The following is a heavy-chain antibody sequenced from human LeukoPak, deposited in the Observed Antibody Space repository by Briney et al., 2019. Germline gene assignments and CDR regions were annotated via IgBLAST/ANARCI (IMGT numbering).Heavy chain of an antibody. J-gene: IGHJ4*02. Sequence: GGSLRLSCAASGFTSSSYEMHWVRQAPGKGLEWVSYISSSGTTIYYADSVKGRFTISRDNAKNSLYLQMNSLRAEDTAVYYCARDYGGSSPFDYWGQGTLVTVSS. CDR1: GFTSSSYE. V-gene: IGHV3-48*03. CDR3: ARDYGGSSPFDY. CDR2: ISSSGTTI. D-gene: IGHD4-23*01.